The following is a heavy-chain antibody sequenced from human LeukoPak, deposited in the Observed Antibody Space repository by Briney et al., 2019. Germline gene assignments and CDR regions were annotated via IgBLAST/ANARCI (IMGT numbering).Heavy chain of an antibody. CDR3: ARLKAGN. CDR1: GFTFRMYV. Sequence: GGSLRLSCAASGFTFRMYVMKWVRQAPGKGLEWVSSIGSSSSFMYYADSVRGRFTISRDNAKNSLSLQMNSLRVEDTAVYYCARLKAGNWGPGTLVTVSS. J-gene: IGHJ4*02. CDR2: IGSSSSFM. V-gene: IGHV3-21*04.